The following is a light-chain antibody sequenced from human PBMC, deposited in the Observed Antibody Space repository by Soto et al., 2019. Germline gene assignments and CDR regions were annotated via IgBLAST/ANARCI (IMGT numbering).Light chain of an antibody. CDR1: SSDVGGYNY. J-gene: IGLJ1*01. CDR3: SSYTSSSFYV. Sequence: QSVLTQPASVSGSPGQSITISCTGTSSDVGGYNYVSWYQQHPGKAPKLMIYDVSNRPSGVSNRFSGSKSGNTASLTISGLQAEDEADYYCSSYTSSSFYVRGTGTKVTVL. CDR2: DVS. V-gene: IGLV2-14*01.